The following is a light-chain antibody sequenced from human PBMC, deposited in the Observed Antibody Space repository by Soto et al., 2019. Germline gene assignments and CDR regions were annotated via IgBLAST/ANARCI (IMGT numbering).Light chain of an antibody. CDR2: AAS. Sequence: AIRMTHSPSSLSASTGCRCTITCRASQGIRSYLDWYQKKPGKAPKLLIYAASTLQSGVPSRFRGSGYGTDLTITISCMQSEDFETYYCQQYYSYTITFGQGTRLEIK. CDR3: QQYYSYTIT. V-gene: IGKV1-8*01. J-gene: IGKJ5*01. CDR1: QGIRSY.